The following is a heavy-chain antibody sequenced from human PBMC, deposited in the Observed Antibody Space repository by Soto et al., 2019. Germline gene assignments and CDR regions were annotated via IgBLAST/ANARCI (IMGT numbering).Heavy chain of an antibody. CDR1: GFSLSTSGVG. Sequence: QITLKESGPTLVKPTQTLTLTCTFSGFSLSTSGVGVGWIRQPPGKALEWLALIYWDDDKRYSPSLKSRLTPXXDXSXXRVVLTMTNMAPVDTATYYCAHGLDAWDTAMVFDYWGQGTLVTVSS. CDR2: IYWDDDK. V-gene: IGHV2-5*02. CDR3: AHGLDAWDTAMVFDY. J-gene: IGHJ4*02. D-gene: IGHD5-18*01.